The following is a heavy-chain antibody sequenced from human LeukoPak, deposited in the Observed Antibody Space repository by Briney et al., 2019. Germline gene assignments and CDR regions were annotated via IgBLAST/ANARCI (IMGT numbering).Heavy chain of an antibody. CDR1: GFSFSTYT. J-gene: IGHJ4*02. V-gene: IGHV3-23*01. CDR3: ARGQTITMIGVVITPFDC. CDR2: ISASGGIT. Sequence: GGSLRLSCAASGFSFSTYTMSWVRQAPGKGLEWVSGISASGGITYSAESVKGRFTISRDNSKNSLYLLMNSLRAEDTAVYYCARGQTITMIGVVITPFDCWGQGTLVTVSS. D-gene: IGHD3-22*01.